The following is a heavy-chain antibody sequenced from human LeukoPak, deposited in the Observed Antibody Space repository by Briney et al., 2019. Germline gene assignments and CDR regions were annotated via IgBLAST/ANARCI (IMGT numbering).Heavy chain of an antibody. D-gene: IGHD2-15*01. Sequence: GESLKISCKGSGYSFTSYWIGWVHQMPGKGLEWMGIIYPGDSDTRYSPSFQGQVTISADKSISTAYLQWSSLKASDTAMYYCARLTDIVVVVAADPYYYGMDVWGQGTTVTVSS. CDR2: IYPGDSDT. CDR3: ARLTDIVVVVAADPYYYGMDV. J-gene: IGHJ6*02. V-gene: IGHV5-51*07. CDR1: GYSFTSYW.